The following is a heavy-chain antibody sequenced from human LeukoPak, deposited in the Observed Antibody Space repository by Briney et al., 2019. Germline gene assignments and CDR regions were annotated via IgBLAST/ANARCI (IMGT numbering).Heavy chain of an antibody. J-gene: IGHJ4*02. CDR1: GYTFTSYG. CDR2: ISAYNGNT. V-gene: IGHV1-18*01. CDR3: GRERTIPYCYDSSGVFDY. D-gene: IGHD3-22*01. Sequence: ASVKVSCKASGYTFTSYGISWVRQAPGQGREWMGWISAYNGNTNYAQKLQGRVTMTTETSTSTPYKVVRSLRTAETAVYYCGRERTIPYCYDSSGVFDYWGQGTLVTVSS.